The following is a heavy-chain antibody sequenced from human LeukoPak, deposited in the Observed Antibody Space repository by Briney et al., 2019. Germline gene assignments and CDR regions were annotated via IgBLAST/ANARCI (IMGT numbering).Heavy chain of an antibody. J-gene: IGHJ4*02. CDR3: AHTSIAAAGLLFDY. V-gene: IGHV3-30*02. CDR2: IRYDGSNK. CDR1: GFTFSSYG. Sequence: GGSLRLSCAASGFTFSSYGMHWVRQAPGKGLEWVAFIRYDGSNKYYADSVKGRFTISRDNSKNTLYLQMNSLRAEDTAVYYCAHTSIAAAGLLFDYWGQGTLVTVSS. D-gene: IGHD6-13*01.